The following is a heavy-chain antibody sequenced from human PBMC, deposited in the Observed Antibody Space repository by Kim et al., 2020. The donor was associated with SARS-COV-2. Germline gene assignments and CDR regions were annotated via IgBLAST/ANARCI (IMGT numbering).Heavy chain of an antibody. Sequence: SVKVSCKASGGTFSSYAISWVRQAPGQGLEWMGGIIPIFGTANYAQKFQGRVTITADESTSTAYMELSSLRSEGTAVYYCARGRAYYDSSGYYLYYFDYWWQGTLVTLSS. CDR2: IIPIFGTA. J-gene: IGHJ4*02. CDR1: GGTFSSYA. D-gene: IGHD3-22*01. V-gene: IGHV1-69*13. CDR3: ARGRAYYDSSGYYLYYFDY.